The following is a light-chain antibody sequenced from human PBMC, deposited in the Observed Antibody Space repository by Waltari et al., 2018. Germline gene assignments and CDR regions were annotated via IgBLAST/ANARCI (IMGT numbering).Light chain of an antibody. J-gene: IGKJ1*01. V-gene: IGKV1-39*01. CDR1: QSISSY. CDR3: QQSSATPWT. Sequence: DIQMTQSPSSLSASVGDRVTITCRASQSISSYLNWYQQKPGKAPQHLIYAASSLQSGVPSRFSGSGSVTDFTLTISSLQPEDFATYYCQQSSATPWTFGQGTKVEIE. CDR2: AAS.